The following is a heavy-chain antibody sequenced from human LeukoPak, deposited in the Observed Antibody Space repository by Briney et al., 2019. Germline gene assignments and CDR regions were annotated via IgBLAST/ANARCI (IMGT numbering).Heavy chain of an antibody. J-gene: IGHJ4*02. Sequence: GESLKISCEGSGYSFDTHWIGWVSQKPGKGLEWMGIIYPDDSDTRYSLSFQGQVTISADKSIRTAYLHWSSLKASDTAMYYCARGKREYPGSGSYSTHFENWGQGTLVTVSS. CDR1: GYSFDTHW. CDR2: IYPDDSDT. D-gene: IGHD3-10*01. CDR3: ARGKREYPGSGSYSTHFEN. V-gene: IGHV5-51*01.